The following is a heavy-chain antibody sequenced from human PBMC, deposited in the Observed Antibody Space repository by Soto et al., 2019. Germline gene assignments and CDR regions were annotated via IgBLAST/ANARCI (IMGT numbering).Heavy chain of an antibody. CDR2: IIPFFQTP. J-gene: IGHJ6*02. D-gene: IGHD6-13*01. CDR3: ARSRAAAPPRVGMDV. CDR1: GGTFSKYA. V-gene: IGHV1-69*01. Sequence: QVQLVQSGAEVKKRGSSVKVSCKASGGTFSKYAISWVRQAPGQGLEWMGGIIPFFQTPNYAQKYQGRVTITADESTTTAYMEMRSLRSEDTAVYYCARSRAAAPPRVGMDVWGQGTTVTVSS.